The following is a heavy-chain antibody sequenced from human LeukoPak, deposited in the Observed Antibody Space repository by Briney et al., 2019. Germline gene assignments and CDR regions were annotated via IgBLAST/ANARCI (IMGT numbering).Heavy chain of an antibody. CDR3: ARVSIVYGMDV. D-gene: IGHD3-3*02. J-gene: IGHJ6*02. CDR1: GGSINSYY. V-gene: IGHV4-59*01. CDR2: IYSSGNT. Sequence: SETLSLTCTVSGGSINSYYWSWIRQPPGGGLEWIGYIYSSGNTNYNPSLKSRVTISVDTSKNQFSLKLSSVTAADTAVYYCARVSIVYGMDVWGQGTTVTVSS.